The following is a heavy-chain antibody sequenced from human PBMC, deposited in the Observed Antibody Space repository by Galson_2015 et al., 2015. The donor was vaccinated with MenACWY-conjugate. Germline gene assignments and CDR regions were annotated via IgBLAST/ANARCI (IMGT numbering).Heavy chain of an antibody. V-gene: IGHV4-34*01. CDR2: IIHSGST. J-gene: IGHJ4*02. CDR3: ARGGISGFDN. D-gene: IGHD6-13*01. CDR1: GGSFSDYH. Sequence: SETLSLTCAVYGGSFSDYHWTWVRQPPGKGLEWIGDIIHSGSTNYNPSLKSRVTISIDTSKNQFSLKLSSVTAADTAVYYCARGGISGFDNWGQGTLVTVSS.